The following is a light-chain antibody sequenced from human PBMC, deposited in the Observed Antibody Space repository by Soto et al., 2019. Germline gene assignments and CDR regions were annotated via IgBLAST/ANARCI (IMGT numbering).Light chain of an antibody. CDR2: DVT. J-gene: IGLJ3*02. Sequence: QSALTQPRSVSGSPGQSVTISCTGTNSDLSGYKYVSWYQQHPGKAPKLMIYDVTQRPSGVPGRFSGSKSGTTASLTISGLQSDDEAVYFCSTWDDSLNGWVFGGGTKLTVL. V-gene: IGLV2-11*01. CDR1: NSDLSGYKY. CDR3: STWDDSLNGWV.